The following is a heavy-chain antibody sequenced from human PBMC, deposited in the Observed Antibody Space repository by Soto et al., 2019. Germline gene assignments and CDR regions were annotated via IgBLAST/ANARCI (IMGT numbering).Heavy chain of an antibody. CDR2: VSGSGT. CDR3: VRGDGDYYDGNGYLGRH. V-gene: IGHV3-23*01. J-gene: IGHJ4*02. Sequence: PGGSLRLSCAASGFTFSTYGMSWVRQAPGKGLEWVSVVSGSGTYHADSVQGRLTISRDNAKNTLYLQMNSLRVEDTAVYYCVRGDGDYYDGNGYLGRHWGQGTLVTVSS. D-gene: IGHD3-22*01. CDR1: GFTFSTYG.